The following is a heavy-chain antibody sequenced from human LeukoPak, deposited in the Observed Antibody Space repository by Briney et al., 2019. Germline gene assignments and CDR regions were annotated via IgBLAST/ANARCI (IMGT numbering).Heavy chain of an antibody. D-gene: IGHD7-27*01. Sequence: ASVKVSCKASGYTFTSYDFNWVRQATGQRPEWMGWMSPNSGDTGYAQKFQDSVTMTRNTSISTAYTELSSLRSDDTAVYYCARGPPNWGYDYWGPGTLVTVSS. CDR1: GYTFTSYD. V-gene: IGHV1-8*01. J-gene: IGHJ4*02. CDR3: ARGPPNWGYDY. CDR2: MSPNSGDT.